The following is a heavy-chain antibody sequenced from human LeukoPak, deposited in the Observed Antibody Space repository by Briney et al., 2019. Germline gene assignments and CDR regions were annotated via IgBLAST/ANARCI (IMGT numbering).Heavy chain of an antibody. CDR1: GGTFSSYA. CDR2: IIPIFGTA. V-gene: IGHV1-69*13. Sequence: GASVKVSCKASGGTFSSYAISWVRQAPGQGLEWMGGIIPIFGTANYAQKFQGRVTITADESTSTAYMELSSLRSEDTAVYYCARVRLVPAAATSGYYYGMDVWGQGTTVTVSS. D-gene: IGHD2-2*01. J-gene: IGHJ6*02. CDR3: ARVRLVPAAATSGYYYGMDV.